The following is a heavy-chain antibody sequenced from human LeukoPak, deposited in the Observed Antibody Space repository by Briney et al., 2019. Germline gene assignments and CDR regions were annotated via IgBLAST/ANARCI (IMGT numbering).Heavy chain of an antibody. CDR1: GFTFSIYN. Sequence: GGSLRLSCVGSGFTFSIYNMNWVRQAPGKGLEWVSSITGSSTYTNYADSLKGRFTISRDNSKNTLYLQMNSLRAEDTAVYYCAPGRFLEWLSPPADYWGQGTLVTVSS. V-gene: IGHV3-21*04. CDR3: APGRFLEWLSPPADY. J-gene: IGHJ4*02. CDR2: ITGSSTYT. D-gene: IGHD3-3*01.